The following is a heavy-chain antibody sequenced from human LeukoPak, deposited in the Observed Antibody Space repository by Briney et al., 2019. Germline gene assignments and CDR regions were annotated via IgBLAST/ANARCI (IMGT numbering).Heavy chain of an antibody. CDR2: ISAYNGNT. CDR3: ARVDYYDSSGYSPPNY. D-gene: IGHD3-22*01. V-gene: IGHV1-18*01. J-gene: IGHJ4*02. CDR1: GYTFTSYG. Sequence: APVKVSCKASGYTFTSYGISWVRQAPGQGLEWMGWISAYNGNTNYAQKLQGRVTMTTDTSTSTAYMELRSLRSDDTAVYCCARVDYYDSSGYSPPNYWGQGTLVTVSS.